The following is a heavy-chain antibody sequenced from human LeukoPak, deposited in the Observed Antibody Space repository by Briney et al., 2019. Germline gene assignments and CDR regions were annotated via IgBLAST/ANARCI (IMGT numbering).Heavy chain of an antibody. CDR2: MNPNSGNT. D-gene: IGHD1-1*01. CDR1: GYTFISYD. V-gene: IGHV1-8*01. Sequence: ASVKVSCKASGYTFISYDINWVRQATGQGLEWMGWMNPNSGNTGYAQKFQGRVTMTRNTSISTAYMELSSLRSEDTAVYYCARGSGSNDLRLYYYYYMDVWGKGTTVTISS. CDR3: ARGSGSNDLRLYYYYYMDV. J-gene: IGHJ6*03.